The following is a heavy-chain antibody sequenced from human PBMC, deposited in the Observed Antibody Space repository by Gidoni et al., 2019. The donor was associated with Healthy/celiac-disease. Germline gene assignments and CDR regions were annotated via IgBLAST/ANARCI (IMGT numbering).Heavy chain of an antibody. V-gene: IGHV3-30*18. CDR3: AKDLSGDYVQTFDY. Sequence: QVQLVESGGGVVQPGRSLRLSCAASGFTFSSYGMHWVRQAPGKGLEWVAVISYDGSNKYYADSVKGRFTISRDNSKNTLYLQMNSLRAEDTAVYYCAKDLSGDYVQTFDYWGQGTLVTVSS. J-gene: IGHJ4*02. CDR2: ISYDGSNK. CDR1: GFTFSSYG. D-gene: IGHD4-17*01.